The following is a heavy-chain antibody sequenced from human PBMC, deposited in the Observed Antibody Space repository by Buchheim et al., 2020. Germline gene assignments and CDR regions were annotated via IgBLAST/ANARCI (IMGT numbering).Heavy chain of an antibody. J-gene: IGHJ4*02. Sequence: QVQLVESGGGVVQPGRSLRLSCAASGFTFSSYGMHWVRQAPGKGLEWVAVIWYDGSNKYYADSVKGRFSISRANSKSTRYLQMNSLRAEDTAVYYCARDPDAYFDYWGQGTL. CDR2: IWYDGSNK. CDR1: GFTFSSYG. CDR3: ARDPDAYFDY. V-gene: IGHV3-33*01.